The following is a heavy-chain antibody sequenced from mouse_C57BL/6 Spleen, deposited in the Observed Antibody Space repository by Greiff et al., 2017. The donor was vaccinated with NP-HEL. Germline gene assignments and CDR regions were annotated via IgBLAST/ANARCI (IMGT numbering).Heavy chain of an antibody. CDR1: GFSFNTYA. CDR2: IRSKSNNYAT. D-gene: IGHD2-12*01. CDR3: VSLYSPYAMDY. J-gene: IGHJ4*01. V-gene: IGHV10-1*01. Sequence: EVKLVESGGGLVQPKGSLKLSCAASGFSFNTYAMNWVRQAPGKGLEWVARIRSKSNNYATYYADSVKDRFTISRDDSESMLYLQMNNLKTEDTAMYYCVSLYSPYAMDYWGQGTSVTVSS.